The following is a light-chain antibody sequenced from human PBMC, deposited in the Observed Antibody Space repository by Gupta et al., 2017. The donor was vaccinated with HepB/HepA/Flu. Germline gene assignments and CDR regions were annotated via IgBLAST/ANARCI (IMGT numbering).Light chain of an antibody. V-gene: IGLV1-47*01. J-gene: IGLJ1*01. Sequence: QSVLTQPPSASGTPGQRVTISCYGSSSNIGSNYVYWYQQFPGTAPKLLIYRNNQRPSGVPDRFSGSKSGTSASLAISGLRSDDEADYYCATWDDSLSGYVFGNGTNVTVL. CDR3: ATWDDSLSGYV. CDR1: SSNIGSNY. CDR2: RNN.